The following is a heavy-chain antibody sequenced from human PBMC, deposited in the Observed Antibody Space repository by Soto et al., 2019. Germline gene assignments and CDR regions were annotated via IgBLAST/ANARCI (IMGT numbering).Heavy chain of an antibody. Sequence: PGGSLRLSCTASGFTFSSYGMHWVRQAPGKGLEWVAVISYDGSNKYYADSVKGRFTISRDNSKNTLYLQMNSLRAEDTAVYYCAKDXKYGYYYDSSGYSHYDYWGQGTLVTVSS. CDR3: AKDXKYGYYYDSSGYSHYDY. CDR2: ISYDGSNK. D-gene: IGHD3-22*01. V-gene: IGHV3-30*18. J-gene: IGHJ4*02. CDR1: GFTFSSYG.